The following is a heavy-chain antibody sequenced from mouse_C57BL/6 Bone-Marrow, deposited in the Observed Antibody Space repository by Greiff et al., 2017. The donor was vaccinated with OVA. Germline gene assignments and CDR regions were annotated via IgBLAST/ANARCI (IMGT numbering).Heavy chain of an antibody. CDR1: GYTFTSYG. D-gene: IGHD2-4*01. CDR3: ASPYDYDVPFAY. V-gene: IGHV1-81*01. J-gene: IGHJ3*01. CDR2: IYPRSGNT. Sequence: VKLVESGAELARPGASVKLSCKASGYTFTSYGISWVKQRTGQGLEWIGEIYPRSGNTYYNEKFKGKATLTADKSSSTAYMELRSLTSEDSAVYFCASPYDYDVPFAYWGQGTLVTVSA.